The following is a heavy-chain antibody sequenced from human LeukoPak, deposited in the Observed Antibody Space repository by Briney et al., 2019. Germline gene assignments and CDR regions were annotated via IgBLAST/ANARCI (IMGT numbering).Heavy chain of an antibody. CDR3: ARDISARDEAWWFDP. V-gene: IGHV1-46*01. J-gene: IGHJ5*02. D-gene: IGHD5-24*01. Sequence: GASVKVSCKAFGYTFTNNFMHWVRQVPGQGPEWRGLISPTGTFTAYAQNFQGRVTLTRDLSTSTDYLELRSLRYEETAVYYCARDISARDEAWWFDPWGQGTLVTVSS. CDR2: ISPTGTFT. CDR1: GYTFTNNF.